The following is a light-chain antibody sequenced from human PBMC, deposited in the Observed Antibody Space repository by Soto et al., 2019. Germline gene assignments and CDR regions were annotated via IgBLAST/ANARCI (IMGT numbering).Light chain of an antibody. CDR2: YDS. Sequence: SYELTQPPSVSVAPGKTARITCGGNNIGSKSVHWYQQKPGQAPVLVIYYDSERPSGIPERFSGSNSWNTATLTISRVEAGDEADYYCQVWDSSSDHVVFGGGTKLTVL. J-gene: IGLJ2*01. V-gene: IGLV3-21*04. CDR1: NIGSKS. CDR3: QVWDSSSDHVV.